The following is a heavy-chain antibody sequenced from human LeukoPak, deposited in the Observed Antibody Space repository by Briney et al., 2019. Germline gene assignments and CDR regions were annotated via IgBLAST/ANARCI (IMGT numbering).Heavy chain of an antibody. Sequence: PGGSLRLSCAASGFSVSSNYMSWVRQAPGKGLEWVSVIYDDGTIYYADSVKGRFTVSRDNSKNTMYLQMNSLRAEDTAVYYCARDWRVGAEPFDPWGQGTLVTVPS. J-gene: IGHJ5*02. CDR3: ARDWRVGAEPFDP. D-gene: IGHD1-26*01. CDR2: IYDDGTI. V-gene: IGHV3-53*01. CDR1: GFSVSSNY.